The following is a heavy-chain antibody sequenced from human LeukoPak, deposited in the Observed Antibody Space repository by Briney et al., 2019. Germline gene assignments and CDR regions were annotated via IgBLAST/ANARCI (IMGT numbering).Heavy chain of an antibody. CDR3: LYGGYFQH. V-gene: IGHV3-30*14. CDR1: GFTSSSYA. D-gene: IGHD3-16*01. CDR2: ISYDGSNK. J-gene: IGHJ1*01. Sequence: PGRSLRLSCAASGFTSSSYAMHWVRQAPGKGLEWVAVISYDGSNKYYADSVKGRFTISRDNSKNTLYLQMNSLRAEDTAVYFCLYGGYFQHWGQGTLVTVSS.